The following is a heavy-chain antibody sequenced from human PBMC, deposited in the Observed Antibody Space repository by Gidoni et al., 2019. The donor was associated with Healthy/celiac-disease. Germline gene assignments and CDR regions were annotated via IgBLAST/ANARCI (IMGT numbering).Heavy chain of an antibody. CDR1: VCPFSSDW. CDR2: IKQDGREK. J-gene: IGHJ4*02. D-gene: IGHD3-9*01. CDR3: AKVTGYYNGHFDY. V-gene: IGHV3-7*01. Sequence: EVQLVEYGGGLVQPGGSLRLSRAASVCPFSSDWMRWVRQAPGKGREWVANIKQDGREKYYVDSVKGRFTITRDNAKNSLYLQMNSLRAEDTAVYYCAKVTGYYNGHFDYWGQGTLVTVSS.